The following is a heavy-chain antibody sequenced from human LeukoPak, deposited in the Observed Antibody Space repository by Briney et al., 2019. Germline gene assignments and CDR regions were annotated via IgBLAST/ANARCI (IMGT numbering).Heavy chain of an antibody. J-gene: IGHJ4*02. Sequence: PSETLSLTCTVSGGSISSYYRSWIRQPPGKGLEWIGYIYYSGSTNYNPSLKSRVTISVDTSKNQFSLKLSSVTAADTAVYYCASTRPNYYYGSGTVKGELDYWGQGTLVTVSS. CDR2: IYYSGST. CDR1: GGSISSYY. V-gene: IGHV4-59*08. CDR3: ASTRPNYYYGSGTVKGELDY. D-gene: IGHD3-10*01.